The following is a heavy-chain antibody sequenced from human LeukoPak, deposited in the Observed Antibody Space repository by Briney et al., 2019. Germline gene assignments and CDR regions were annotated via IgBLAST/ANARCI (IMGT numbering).Heavy chain of an antibody. J-gene: IGHJ4*02. CDR3: AAYDILTGYYVFDY. D-gene: IGHD3-9*01. Sequence: SETLSLTCTVSGGSISSYYWSWIRQPPGKGLEWLGYIYYSGSTNYNPSLKSRVTISVDTSKNQFSLKLSSVTAADTAVYYCAAYDILTGYYVFDYWGQGTLVTVSS. V-gene: IGHV4-59*08. CDR2: IYYSGST. CDR1: GGSISSYY.